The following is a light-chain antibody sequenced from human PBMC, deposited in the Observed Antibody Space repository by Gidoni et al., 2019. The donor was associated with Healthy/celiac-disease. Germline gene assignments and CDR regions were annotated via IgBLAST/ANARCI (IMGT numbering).Light chain of an antibody. Sequence: DIVLTQSPATLSLSPGERATLSCRASQSVSSYLAWYQQKPGQAPRLLIYDASNRATGIPARFSGSGSGTDFALTISSLGPEDFAVYYCQQRSNWPPITFGRGTRLEIK. V-gene: IGKV3-11*01. J-gene: IGKJ5*01. CDR1: QSVSSY. CDR3: QQRSNWPPIT. CDR2: DAS.